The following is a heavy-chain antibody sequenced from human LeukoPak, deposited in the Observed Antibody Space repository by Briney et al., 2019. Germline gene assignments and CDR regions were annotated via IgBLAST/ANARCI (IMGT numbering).Heavy chain of an antibody. J-gene: IGHJ6*02. CDR2: IWYDGSNK. D-gene: IGHD3-3*01. Sequence: GGSLRLSCAASGFTFSSYGMHWVRQAPGKGLEWVAVIWYDGSNKYYADSVKGRSTISRDNSKNTLYLQMNSLRAEDTAVYYCARDYDFWSGYRYYGMDVWGQGTTVTVSS. CDR1: GFTFSSYG. CDR3: ARDYDFWSGYRYYGMDV. V-gene: IGHV3-33*01.